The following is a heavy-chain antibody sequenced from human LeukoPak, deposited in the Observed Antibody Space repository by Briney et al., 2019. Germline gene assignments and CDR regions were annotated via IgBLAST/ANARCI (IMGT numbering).Heavy chain of an antibody. CDR1: GGSISSGGYY. D-gene: IGHD3-16*01. J-gene: IGHJ2*01. V-gene: IGHV4-30-2*01. CDR2: IYHSGST. CDR3: ARVSGGPRAPRDRWFFDL. Sequence: SETLSLTCTVSGGSISSGGYYWSWIRQPPGKGLEWIGYIYHSGSTYYNPSLKSRVTISVDRSKNQFSLKLSSVTAADTAVYYCARVSGGPRAPRDRWFFDLWGRGTLVTVSP.